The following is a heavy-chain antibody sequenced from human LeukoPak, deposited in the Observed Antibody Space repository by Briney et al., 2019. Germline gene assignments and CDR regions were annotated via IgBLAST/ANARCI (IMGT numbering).Heavy chain of an antibody. CDR1: GGTFSSYA. CDR3: ARAHYGSGSYEDY. D-gene: IGHD3-10*01. V-gene: IGHV1-46*01. Sequence: GASVKVSCKASGGTFSSYAISWVRQAPGQGLEWMGIINPSGGSTSYAQKFQGRVTMTRDTSTSTVYMELSSLRSEDTAVYYCARAHYGSGSYEDYWGQGTLVTVSS. J-gene: IGHJ4*02. CDR2: INPSGGST.